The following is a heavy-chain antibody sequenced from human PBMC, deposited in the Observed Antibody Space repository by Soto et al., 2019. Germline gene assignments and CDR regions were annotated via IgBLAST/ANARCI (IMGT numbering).Heavy chain of an antibody. J-gene: IGHJ5*02. D-gene: IGHD5-18*01. V-gene: IGHV4-39*01. Sequence: KTSETLSLTCHVSGGSFSSSSYYWGWIRQPPGKGLEWIGSLYYSGTTYYNPSLKSRVTISVDRTKNQFSLNLTSVTAADMAVHYCVRHSGYSSNWGEFDPWGQGTLVTVSS. CDR1: GGSFSSSSYY. CDR3: VRHSGYSSNWGEFDP. CDR2: LYYSGTT.